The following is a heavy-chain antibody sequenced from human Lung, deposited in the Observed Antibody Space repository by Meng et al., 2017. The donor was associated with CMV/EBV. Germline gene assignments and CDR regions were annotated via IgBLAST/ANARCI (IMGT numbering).Heavy chain of an antibody. CDR1: GYTFTDNY. CDR2: INPNSGGT. CDR3: ARDPGFLSPGYSSSWSY. J-gene: IGHJ4*02. V-gene: IGHV1-2*02. Sequence: GYTFTDNYIHWVRQAPGQGLEWMGWINPNSGGTNYAQGFRGRVTMTRDTSISTAYMELTRLKSDDTAVYYCARDPGFLSPGYSSSWSYWGQGTLVTVSS. D-gene: IGHD6-13*01.